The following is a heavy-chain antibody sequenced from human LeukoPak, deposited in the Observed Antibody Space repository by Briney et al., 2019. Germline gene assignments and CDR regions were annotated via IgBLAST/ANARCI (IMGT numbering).Heavy chain of an antibody. V-gene: IGHV3-23*01. J-gene: IGHJ6*03. CDR1: GFTFSTYW. CDR3: AKGPADDTGYYYYMDV. CDR2: ISGSGGST. D-gene: IGHD3-22*01. Sequence: GSLRLSCAASGFTFSTYWMTWVRQAPGKGLEWVSAISGSGGSTYYADSVKGRFTISRDNSKNTLYLQMNSLRAEDTAVYYCAKGPADDTGYYYYMDVWGKGTTVTVSS.